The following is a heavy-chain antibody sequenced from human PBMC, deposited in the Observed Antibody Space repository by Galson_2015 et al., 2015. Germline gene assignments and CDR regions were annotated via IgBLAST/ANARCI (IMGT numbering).Heavy chain of an antibody. Sequence: LTCTVSGGSISSDNYYWTWIRQHPGKGLEWIGYIFYSGGTFYNPSLKSRLNISIDTSKSQFSLRLTSVTAADTAVYYCARGDQATTPGLWGQGTLVTVSS. CDR3: ARGDQATTPGL. V-gene: IGHV4-31*03. J-gene: IGHJ4*02. CDR2: IFYSGGT. D-gene: IGHD5-24*01. CDR1: GGSISSDNYY.